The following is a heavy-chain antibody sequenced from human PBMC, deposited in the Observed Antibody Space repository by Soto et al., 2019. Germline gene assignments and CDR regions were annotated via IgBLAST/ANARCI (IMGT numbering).Heavy chain of an antibody. Sequence: ASVKVSCKASRYTFTSYYLHWARQSPGQGLEWMGIINPSGGSTSYAQKFQGRVTMTRDTSTSTVYMELSSLRSEDTAVYYCARENSSGWYRAYYYGMDVWGQGTTVTVSS. J-gene: IGHJ6*02. V-gene: IGHV1-46*01. CDR2: INPSGGST. CDR1: RYTFTSYY. D-gene: IGHD6-19*01. CDR3: ARENSSGWYRAYYYGMDV.